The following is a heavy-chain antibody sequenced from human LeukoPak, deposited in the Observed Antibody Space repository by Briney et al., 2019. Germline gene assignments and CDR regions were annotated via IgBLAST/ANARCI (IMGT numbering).Heavy chain of an antibody. Sequence: SETLSLTCTVSGVSISSSNSYWGWIRQPPGKGLEWIGSIYYSGNTYYNASLKSRVTISIDTSKNQFSLKLSSVTAADTAVYYCASLRVVAATYDAFDIWGQGTMVTVSS. D-gene: IGHD2-15*01. V-gene: IGHV4-39*01. CDR1: GVSISSSNSY. J-gene: IGHJ3*02. CDR3: ASLRVVAATYDAFDI. CDR2: IYYSGNT.